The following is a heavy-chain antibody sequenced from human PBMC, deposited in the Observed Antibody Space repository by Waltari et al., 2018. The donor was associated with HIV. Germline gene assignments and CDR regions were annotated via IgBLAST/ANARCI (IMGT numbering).Heavy chain of an antibody. Sequence: EVQLVESGGGLVQPGGSLRLSCAASGFTFSSYWMHWVRQAPGKGLVWGSGNNRDGSNTRYADSVKGRFTISRDNAKNTLYLQINSLRVEDTAVYYCARGQYYSMDVWGQGTTVTVSS. V-gene: IGHV3-74*01. CDR2: NNRDGSNT. D-gene: IGHD3-10*01. CDR1: GFTFSSYW. CDR3: ARGQYYSMDV. J-gene: IGHJ6*02.